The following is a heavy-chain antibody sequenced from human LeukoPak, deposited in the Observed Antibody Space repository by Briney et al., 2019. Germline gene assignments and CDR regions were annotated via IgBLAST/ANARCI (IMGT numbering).Heavy chain of an antibody. CDR2: IIPIFGTT. CDR1: GGTFSSYA. Sequence: SVKVSCKASGGTFSSYAISWVRQAPGQGLEWMGGIIPIFGTTNYAQKFQGRVTITTDESTSTAYMELSSLRSEDTAAYYCARGYDFWSGTGGFDYWGQGTLVTVSS. D-gene: IGHD3-3*01. J-gene: IGHJ4*02. V-gene: IGHV1-69*05. CDR3: ARGYDFWSGTGGFDY.